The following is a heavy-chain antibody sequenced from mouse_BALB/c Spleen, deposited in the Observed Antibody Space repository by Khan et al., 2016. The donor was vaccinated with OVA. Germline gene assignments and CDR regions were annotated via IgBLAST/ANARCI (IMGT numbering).Heavy chain of an antibody. CDR1: GYTFTTYY. CDR2: IYPGSFNT. Sequence: QVQLQQSGPDLVKPGASVRISCKASGYTFTTYYIHWVKQRPGQGLEWIGWIYPGSFNTNYSEKFKGKATLTADKSSSTAYMQLSSLNSEDSAVYFSARDDYFLGDAMDYWGQGTSVTVSS. V-gene: IGHV1S56*01. CDR3: ARDDYFLGDAMDY. J-gene: IGHJ4*01. D-gene: IGHD2-4*01.